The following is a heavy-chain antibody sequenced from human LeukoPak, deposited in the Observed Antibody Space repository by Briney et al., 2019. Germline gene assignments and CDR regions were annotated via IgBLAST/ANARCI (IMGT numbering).Heavy chain of an antibody. J-gene: IGHJ6*03. Sequence: GGSLRLSCAASGFTFSSYSMNWVRQAPGKGLEWVSYISSSSSTIYYADSVKGRFTISRDNAKNSLYLQMNSLRAEDTAVYYCARATVSYLRYYYYMDVWGKGTTVTVSS. V-gene: IGHV3-48*01. D-gene: IGHD4-17*01. CDR1: GFTFSSYS. CDR3: ARATVSYLRYYYYMDV. CDR2: ISSSSSTI.